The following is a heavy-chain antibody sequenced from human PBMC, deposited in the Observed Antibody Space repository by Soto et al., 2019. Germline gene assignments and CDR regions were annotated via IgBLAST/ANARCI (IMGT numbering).Heavy chain of an antibody. J-gene: IGHJ4*02. V-gene: IGHV4-59*01. CDR2: ICNSGGT. CDR3: ARGVGRYGSNLDY. CDR1: GGSISSYC. D-gene: IGHD1-26*01. Sequence: QVQLQESGPGLVKPSETLSLTCTVSGGSISSYCWSWVRQPPGEGLEWIAYICNSGGTNYNPSLKSRVGISVDTSRNQFSLKLSSVTAADTAVYYCARGVGRYGSNLDYWGQGTLVTVSS.